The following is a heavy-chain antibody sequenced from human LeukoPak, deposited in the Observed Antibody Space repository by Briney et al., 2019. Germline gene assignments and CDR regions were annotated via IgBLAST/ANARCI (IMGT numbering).Heavy chain of an antibody. CDR3: ARGGYSSSWYDYYYGMDV. CDR1: GYTFTSYD. CDR2: MNPNSGNT. D-gene: IGHD6-13*01. Sequence: ASVKVSCKASGYTFTSYDINWVRQATGQGLEWMGWMNPNSGNTGYAQKFQGRVTMTRNTSISTAYMELSSLRSEDTAAYYCARGGYSSSWYDYYYGMDVWGQGTTVTVSS. J-gene: IGHJ6*02. V-gene: IGHV1-8*01.